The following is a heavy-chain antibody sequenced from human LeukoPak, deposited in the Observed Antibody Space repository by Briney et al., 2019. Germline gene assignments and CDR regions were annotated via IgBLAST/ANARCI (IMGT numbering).Heavy chain of an antibody. CDR3: ARVGMVRGVIAPYYFNY. CDR2: ITSSSSYI. D-gene: IGHD3-10*01. CDR1: GFTFSSYA. Sequence: GGSLRLSCAASGFTFSSYAMSWVRHAPGKGLEWISSITSSSSYIYYADSVKGRFTISRDNAKNSLYLQMNSLRDEDTAVYYCARVGMVRGVIAPYYFNYWGQGTLVTVSS. V-gene: IGHV3-21*01. J-gene: IGHJ4*02.